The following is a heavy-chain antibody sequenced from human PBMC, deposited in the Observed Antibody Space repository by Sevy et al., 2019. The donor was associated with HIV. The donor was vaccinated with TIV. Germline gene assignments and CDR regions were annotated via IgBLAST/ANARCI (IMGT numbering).Heavy chain of an antibody. J-gene: IGHJ4*02. D-gene: IGHD6-19*01. CDR3: ARVRYEGSGCDY. CDR2: ISSSSSYI. Sequence: GGSLRLSCAASGFTFSSYSMNWVRQAPGKGLEWVSSISSSSSYIYYADSVKGRLTISRDNAKNSLYLQMNSLRAEDTAVYYCARVRYEGSGCDYWGQGTLVTVSS. CDR1: GFTFSSYS. V-gene: IGHV3-21*01.